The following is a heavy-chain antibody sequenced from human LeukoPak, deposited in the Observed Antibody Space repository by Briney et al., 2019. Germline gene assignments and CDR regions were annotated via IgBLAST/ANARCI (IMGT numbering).Heavy chain of an antibody. J-gene: IGHJ4*02. CDR2: IWYDGSNK. Sequence: GGSLRPSCAASGFTFSSYGMHWVRQAPGKGLEWVAVIWYDGSNKYYADSVKGRFTISRDNSKNTLYLQMNSLRAEDTAVYYCAKDGDWSGNKYYFDYWGQGTLVTVSS. CDR1: GFTFSSYG. CDR3: AKDGDWSGNKYYFDY. D-gene: IGHD2-21*02. V-gene: IGHV3-33*06.